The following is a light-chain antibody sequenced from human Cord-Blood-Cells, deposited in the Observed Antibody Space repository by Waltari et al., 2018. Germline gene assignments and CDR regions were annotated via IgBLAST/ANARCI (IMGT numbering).Light chain of an antibody. CDR1: SSDVGGYNY. Sequence: LTQPRSVSGSPGQSVTISCTGTSSDVGGYNYVSWYQQHPGKAPKLMIYDVSKRPSGVPDRFSGSKSGNTASLTISGLQAEDEADYYCCSYAGSYTWVFGGGTKLTVL. V-gene: IGLV2-11*01. CDR3: CSYAGSYTWV. CDR2: DVS. J-gene: IGLJ3*02.